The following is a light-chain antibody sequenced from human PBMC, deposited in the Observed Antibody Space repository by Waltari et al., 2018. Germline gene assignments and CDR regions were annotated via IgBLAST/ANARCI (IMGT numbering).Light chain of an antibody. CDR3: AAWDDSLSGHVV. CDR2: RND. V-gene: IGLV1-47*01. Sequence: HSALTHSASVSGSPGQSITIPCTGTNSDIGPYEYVPWLQQLPGTAPKLLIYRNDQRPSAVPDRFSGSKSGTSASLAISGLRSEDEGDYYCAAWDDSLSGHVVFGGGTKLTVL. CDR1: NSDIGPYEY. J-gene: IGLJ2*01.